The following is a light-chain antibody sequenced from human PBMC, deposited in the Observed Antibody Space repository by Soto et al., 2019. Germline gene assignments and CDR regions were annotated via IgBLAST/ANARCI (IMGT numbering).Light chain of an antibody. V-gene: IGKV3-15*01. J-gene: IGKJ1*01. CDR3: HQYNNWPRT. Sequence: IVLTQSPGTLSLSPGERATLSCRASQIVSSTYLAWFQQKPGQAPRLLIYGVSTRATGIPARFSGSGSGTEFILTISSLQSEDFAVYYCHQYNNWPRTFGQGTQFDIK. CDR1: QIVSSTY. CDR2: GVS.